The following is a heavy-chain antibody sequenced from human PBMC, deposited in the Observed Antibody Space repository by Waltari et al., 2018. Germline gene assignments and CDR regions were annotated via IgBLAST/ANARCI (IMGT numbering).Heavy chain of an antibody. V-gene: IGHV1-2*06. D-gene: IGHD3-10*01. CDR2: INSKHGEP. CDR1: GYDFIAHY. CDR3: ARDLDLSRGKYAPGH. J-gene: IGHJ4*02. Sequence: QVQLVQSGAEVQKPGASLRVSCKASGYDFIAHYIHWVRQTPGQGLEWMGRINSKHGEPNYAHKFQGRCSFTTDTSMKTVYMEVFTLTSDDTAIYYCARDLDLSRGKYAPGHWGQGTLVTVSS.